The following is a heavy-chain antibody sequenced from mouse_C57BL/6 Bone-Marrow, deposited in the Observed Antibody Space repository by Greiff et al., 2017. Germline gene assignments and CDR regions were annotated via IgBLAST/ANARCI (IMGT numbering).Heavy chain of an antibody. J-gene: IGHJ3*01. Sequence: LEESGAELARPGASVKLSCKASGYTFTSYGISWVKQRTGQGLEWIGEIYPRSGNTYYNEKFKGKATLTADKSSSTAYMELRSLTSEDSAVYFCARSDYYGSSYEFAYWGQGTLVTVSA. CDR2: IYPRSGNT. V-gene: IGHV1-81*01. D-gene: IGHD1-1*01. CDR1: GYTFTSYG. CDR3: ARSDYYGSSYEFAY.